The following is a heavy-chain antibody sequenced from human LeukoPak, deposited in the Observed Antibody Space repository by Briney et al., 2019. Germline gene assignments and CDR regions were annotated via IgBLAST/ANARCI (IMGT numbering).Heavy chain of an antibody. D-gene: IGHD3-16*01. CDR1: GYSISSGYY. CDR3: AISRGYYYYYMDV. Sequence: SETLSLTCTVSGYSISSGYYWGWIRQPPGKGLEWIGSIYHSGSTYYNPSLKSRVTISVDTSKNQFSLKLSSVTAADTAVYYCAISRGYYYYYMDVWGKGTTVTVSS. V-gene: IGHV4-38-2*02. J-gene: IGHJ6*03. CDR2: IYHSGST.